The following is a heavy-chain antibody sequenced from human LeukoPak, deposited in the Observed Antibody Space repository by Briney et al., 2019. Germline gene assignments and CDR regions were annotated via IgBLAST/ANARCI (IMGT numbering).Heavy chain of an antibody. J-gene: IGHJ4*02. CDR3: ARLMTTVAT. D-gene: IGHD4-11*01. Sequence: PSETLSLTCTVSGGPIFSSPFYWGWIRPPPGKGLEWIASVYYNGINYYNPSLKSRVTISVDTSKNQFALKVTSVTAADTAIYYCARLMTTVATWGQGTLVTGSS. V-gene: IGHV4-39*01. CDR1: GGPIFSSPFY. CDR2: VYYNGIN.